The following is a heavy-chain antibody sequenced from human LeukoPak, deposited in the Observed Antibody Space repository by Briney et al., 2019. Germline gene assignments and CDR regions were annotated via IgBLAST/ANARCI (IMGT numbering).Heavy chain of an antibody. CDR2: ISGSGGST. CDR3: AKQAGGRYYMDV. CDR1: GFTFSGYV. Sequence: GGSLRLSCAASGFTFSGYVMSWVRQAPGKGLEWVSTISGSGGSTYYADSVRGRFTISRDNSKNTLYLQMNSLRAEDTAVYYCAKQAGGRYYMDVWGKGTTVTVSS. V-gene: IGHV3-23*01. D-gene: IGHD1-26*01. J-gene: IGHJ6*03.